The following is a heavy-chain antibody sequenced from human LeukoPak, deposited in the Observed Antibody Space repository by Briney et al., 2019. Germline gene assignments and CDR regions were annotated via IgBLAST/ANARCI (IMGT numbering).Heavy chain of an antibody. J-gene: IGHJ5*02. Sequence: PSETLSLTCAVSGYSISSGYYWGCIRQPPGKGLEWIGSIYHSGSTYYNPSLKSRVTISVDTSKNQFSLKLGSVTAADTAVYYCARSDYRWFDTWGQGTLVTLSS. V-gene: IGHV4-38-2*01. D-gene: IGHD4-11*01. CDR2: IYHSGST. CDR1: GYSISSGYY. CDR3: ARSDYRWFDT.